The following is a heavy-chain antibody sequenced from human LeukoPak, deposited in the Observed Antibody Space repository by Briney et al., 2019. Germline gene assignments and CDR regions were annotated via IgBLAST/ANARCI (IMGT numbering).Heavy chain of an antibody. Sequence: GGSLRLSCVASGFSFSAIGMHWVRQAPAKGLEWVAYIYYDSRNAYYADSVKGRFTISRDNSKNTLYLQLNSLGAADTAVYYCARKAFCNSATCYGALDGWGQGTMVTVSS. J-gene: IGHJ3*01. CDR1: GFSFSAIG. V-gene: IGHV3-30*02. CDR2: IYYDSRNA. CDR3: ARKAFCNSATCYGALDG. D-gene: IGHD2/OR15-2a*01.